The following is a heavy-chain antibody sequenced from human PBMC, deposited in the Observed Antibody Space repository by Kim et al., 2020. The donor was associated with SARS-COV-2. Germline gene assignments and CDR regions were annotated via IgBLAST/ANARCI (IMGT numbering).Heavy chain of an antibody. Sequence: SETLSLTCAVYGGSFSGYYWSWIRQPPGKGLEWIGEINHSGSTNYNPSLKSRVTISVDTSKNQFSLKLSSVTAADTAVYYCARVVGHYGSGSYYNVPTVFNRRYGMDVWGQGTTVTVSS. CDR2: INHSGST. D-gene: IGHD3-10*01. J-gene: IGHJ6*02. CDR3: ARVVGHYGSGSYYNVPTVFNRRYGMDV. CDR1: GGSFSGYY. V-gene: IGHV4-34*01.